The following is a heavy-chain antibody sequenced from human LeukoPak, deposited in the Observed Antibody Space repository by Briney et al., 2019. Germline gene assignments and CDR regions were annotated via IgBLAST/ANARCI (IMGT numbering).Heavy chain of an antibody. CDR1: GYTFTDYY. J-gene: IGHJ3*02. CDR2: NNPNSGGT. CDR3: ARAVITMDPYDAFHI. D-gene: IGHD3-10*01. V-gene: IGHV1-2*02. Sequence: ASVKVSCKASGYTFTDYYMHWVRLAPGQGLEWIGWNNPNSGGTNYAQNFQGRVTMTRDSSISTAYIELNRLKSDDTAVYYCARAVITMDPYDAFHIWGLGTMVTVSS.